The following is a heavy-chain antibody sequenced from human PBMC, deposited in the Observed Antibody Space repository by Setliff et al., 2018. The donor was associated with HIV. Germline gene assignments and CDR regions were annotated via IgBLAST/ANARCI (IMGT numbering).Heavy chain of an antibody. V-gene: IGHV3-74*01. CDR3: ARLSGGRFYYYMDV. Sequence: GSLRLSCAASGFIYDDYAMHWVRQAPGKGLVWVSRIHYDGSTTNYADFVKGRFTVSRDNAKNSLYLQMSSLRAEDTAVYYCARLSGGRFYYYMDVWGKGTTVTVSS. J-gene: IGHJ6*03. CDR1: GFIYDDYA. D-gene: IGHD7-27*01. CDR2: IHYDGSTT.